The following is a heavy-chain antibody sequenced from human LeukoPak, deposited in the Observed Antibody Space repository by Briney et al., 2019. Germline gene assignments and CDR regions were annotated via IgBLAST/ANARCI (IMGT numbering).Heavy chain of an antibody. CDR3: ARGAMIVVAYRLDP. D-gene: IGHD3-22*01. CDR2: IYYSGST. Sequence: SQTLSLTCTVSGGSISSGGYYWSWIRQHPGKGLEWIGYIYYSGSTYYNPSLKSRVTISVDTSKNQFSLKLSSVTAADTAVYYCARGAMIVVAYRLDPWGQGTLVTVSS. CDR1: GGSISSGGYY. V-gene: IGHV4-31*03. J-gene: IGHJ5*02.